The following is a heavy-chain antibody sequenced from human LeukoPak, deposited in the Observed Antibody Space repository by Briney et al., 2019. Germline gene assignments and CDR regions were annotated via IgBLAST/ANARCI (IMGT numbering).Heavy chain of an antibody. V-gene: IGHV1-69*05. CDR3: ARASDSNYDMDYYYYYMDV. D-gene: IGHD4-11*01. CDR2: IIPIFGTA. Sequence: ASAKVSCTASGGTFSSYAISWVRQAPGQGLEWRGGIIPIFGTANYAQKFQGRVTITTDESTSTAYMELSSLRSEDTAVYYCARASDSNYDMDYYYYYMDVWGKGTTVTVSS. CDR1: GGTFSSYA. J-gene: IGHJ6*03.